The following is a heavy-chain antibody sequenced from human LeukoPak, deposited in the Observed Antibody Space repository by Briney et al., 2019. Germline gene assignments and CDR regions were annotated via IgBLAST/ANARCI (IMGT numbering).Heavy chain of an antibody. J-gene: IGHJ5*02. CDR1: GYTFIGYC. D-gene: IGHD3-10*01. CDR3: ARDSDYYASGINWFDP. Sequence: ASVKVSCKASGYTFIGYCMHWVRQAPGQGLEWMGWINPNSGGTNYAQKFQGRVTMHRDTSISTAYMELSRLRSDDTAVYYCARDSDYYASGINWFDPWGQGTLVTVSS. V-gene: IGHV1-2*02. CDR2: INPNSGGT.